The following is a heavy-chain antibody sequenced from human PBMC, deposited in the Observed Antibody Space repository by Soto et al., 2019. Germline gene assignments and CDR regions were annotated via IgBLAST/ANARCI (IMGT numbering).Heavy chain of an antibody. CDR2: IYYSGST. CDR3: ASNYYYDSSVYSP. J-gene: IGHJ5*02. Sequence: SETLSLTCTVSGGSVSSGSYYWSWIRQPPGKGLEWIGYIYYSGSTNYNPSLKSRVTISVDTSKNQFSLKLSSVTAADTAVYYCASNYYYDSSVYSPWGQGTLVTVSS. D-gene: IGHD3-22*01. CDR1: GGSVSSGSYY. V-gene: IGHV4-61*01.